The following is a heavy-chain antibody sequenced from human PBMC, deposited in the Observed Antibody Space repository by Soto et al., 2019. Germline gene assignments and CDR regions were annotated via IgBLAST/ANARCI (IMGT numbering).Heavy chain of an antibody. CDR3: ARASSSGSYFDY. J-gene: IGHJ4*02. CDR1: GFTFRSFS. D-gene: IGHD6-6*01. V-gene: IGHV3-21*01. Sequence: GGSLRLSCAASGFTFRSFSMNWVRQAPGEGLEWVSSISSSSNYMYYADSLKGRFTISRDNAKDSLFLQMHSLRAEDTAVHYCARASSSGSYFDYWGQGTLVTVSS. CDR2: ISSSSNYM.